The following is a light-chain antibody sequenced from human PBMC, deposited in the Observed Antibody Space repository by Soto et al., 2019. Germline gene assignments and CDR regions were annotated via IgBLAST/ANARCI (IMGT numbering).Light chain of an antibody. J-gene: IGKJ1*01. Sequence: DIQMTQSPSSLFASVGDRVTVTCRASQPINNFLNWYHQKPGKAPKLLIYGASPFQSGVTSRFSGGGSGTTFTLTINHVQPVDFGIYYCQQSHSSPRTFGQGTTV. CDR1: QPINNF. CDR3: QQSHSSPRT. CDR2: GAS. V-gene: IGKV1-39*01.